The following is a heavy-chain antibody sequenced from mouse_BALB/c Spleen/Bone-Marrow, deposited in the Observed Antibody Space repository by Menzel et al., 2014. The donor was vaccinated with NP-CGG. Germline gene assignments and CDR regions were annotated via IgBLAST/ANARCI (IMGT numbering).Heavy chain of an antibody. V-gene: IGHV1S26*01. CDR1: GYTFTSYW. CDR3: ARSPHYYDRDY. CDR2: INPSTGYT. D-gene: IGHD1-2*01. Sequence: QVQLQQSGAELVMPGASVKMSCKASGYTFTSYWMHWVKQRPGQGLEWIGYINPSTGYTEYNQKFKDKATLTADKSSSTAYMQLSSLTSEDSAVYYCARSPHYYDRDYGGQGTTLTVSA. J-gene: IGHJ2*01.